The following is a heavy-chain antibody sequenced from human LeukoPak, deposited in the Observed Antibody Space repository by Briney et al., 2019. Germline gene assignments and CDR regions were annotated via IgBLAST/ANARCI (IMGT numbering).Heavy chain of an antibody. J-gene: IGHJ4*02. CDR3: ARDGSVGAIDY. V-gene: IGHV3-11*01. D-gene: IGHD1-26*01. Sequence: GGSLTLSCAASGFTLSDYYMSWIRQAPGKGLEWVSYISSSGSTIYYADSVKGRFTISKDNAKNSLYLQMNSLRAEDTAVYYCARDGSVGAIDYWGQGTLVTVSS. CDR2: ISSSGSTI. CDR1: GFTLSDYY.